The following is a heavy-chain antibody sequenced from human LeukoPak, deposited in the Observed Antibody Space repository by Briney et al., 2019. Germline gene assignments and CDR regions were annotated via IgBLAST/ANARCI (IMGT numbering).Heavy chain of an antibody. CDR2: ISSGSSFM. J-gene: IGHJ5*02. D-gene: IGHD3-22*01. CDR1: GFTFSRYS. Sequence: GGSLRLSCAASGFTFSRYSMNWVRQAPGKGLEWVSSISSGSSFMYYADPVKGRFTISRDNAKNSLYLQMNSLRAKDTALYYCARDYYDSSGSSWFDPWGQGTLVTVSS. V-gene: IGHV3-21*01. CDR3: ARDYYDSSGSSWFDP.